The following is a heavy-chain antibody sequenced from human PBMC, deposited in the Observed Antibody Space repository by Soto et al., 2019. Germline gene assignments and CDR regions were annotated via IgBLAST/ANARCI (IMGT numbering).Heavy chain of an antibody. V-gene: IGHV3-11*01. CDR1: GFSFSDDY. CDR3: AAGHSSYGDTDYDYYYFMDV. J-gene: IGHJ6*03. Sequence: PGGSLRLSFAASGFSFSDDYMSWIRQAPGKGLEWVSYISSSGSTIYYADSVKGRFTISRDNAKNSLYLQMNSLRAEDTAVYYCAAGHSSYGDTDYDYYYFMDVWGKGTTVTVSS. CDR2: ISSSGSTI. D-gene: IGHD4-17*01.